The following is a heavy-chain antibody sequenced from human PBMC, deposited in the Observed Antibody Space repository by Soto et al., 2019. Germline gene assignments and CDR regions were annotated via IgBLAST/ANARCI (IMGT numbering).Heavy chain of an antibody. V-gene: IGHV3-23*01. Sequence: EVQLLESGGGLVQPGGSLRLSCAASGFTFNTYAMTWVRQAPGKGLEWVSDISGGGDNTYYADSVKGRFTISRDNSKSTLYLQLNSLRAEDTALYYCAKRERWPASGPYWGQGTLVTVSS. D-gene: IGHD1-1*01. CDR3: AKRERWPASGPY. CDR1: GFTFNTYA. J-gene: IGHJ4*02. CDR2: ISGGGDNT.